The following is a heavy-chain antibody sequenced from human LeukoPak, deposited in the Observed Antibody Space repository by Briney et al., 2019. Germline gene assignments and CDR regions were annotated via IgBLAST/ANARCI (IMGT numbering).Heavy chain of an antibody. CDR1: GGSISSSSYY. CDR3: ARDLKRRYCSGGSCYDDAFDI. Sequence: PSETLSLTCTVSGGSISSSSYYWGWIRQPPGKGLEWIGSIYYSGSTYYNPSLKSRVTISVDTSKNQFSLKLSSVTAADTAVYYCARDLKRRYCSGGSCYDDAFDIWGQGTMVTVSS. CDR2: IYYSGST. V-gene: IGHV4-39*07. D-gene: IGHD2-15*01. J-gene: IGHJ3*02.